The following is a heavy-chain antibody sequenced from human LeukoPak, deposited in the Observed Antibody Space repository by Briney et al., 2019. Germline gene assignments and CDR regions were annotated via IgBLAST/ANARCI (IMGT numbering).Heavy chain of an antibody. CDR1: GFTFSSDW. CDR2: INTDGSTA. V-gene: IGHV3-74*01. D-gene: IGHD6-19*01. J-gene: IGHJ4*02. CDR3: ARDFYSSATY. Sequence: GGSLRLSCPASGFTFSSDWMHWVRPGPGKWRVWVSRINTDGSTAGYADSVKGRFTVSRDNAKNTLYLQMNSLRAEDTAVYYCARDFYSSATYWGQGTLVTVSS.